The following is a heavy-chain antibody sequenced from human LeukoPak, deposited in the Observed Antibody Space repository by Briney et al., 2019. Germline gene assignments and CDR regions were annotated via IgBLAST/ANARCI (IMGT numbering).Heavy chain of an antibody. CDR2: VYYSGST. V-gene: IGHV4-39*07. J-gene: IGHJ4*02. CDR3: ARELWFGEPFDY. Sequence: SETLSLTCTVSGGSISSSSYSWGWVRQPPGTGLEWIGSVYYSGSTYYNPSLKSRVTISADTSKNQFSLKLSSVSAADTAVYYCARELWFGEPFDYWGQGTLVTVSS. D-gene: IGHD3-10*01. CDR1: GGSISSSSYS.